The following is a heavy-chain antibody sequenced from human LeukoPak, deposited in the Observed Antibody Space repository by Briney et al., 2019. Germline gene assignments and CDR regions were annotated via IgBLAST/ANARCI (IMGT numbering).Heavy chain of an antibody. V-gene: IGHV5-51*01. CDR1: GYSLASFW. CDR3: ATIVVAAAGRGYYYYGMDV. J-gene: IGHJ6*02. Sequence: GESLKISCKGSGYSLASFWIGWVRQMPGKGLEWMGIIYPGDSDTRYSPSFQGQVTISADKSISTTYVQWSSLKASDSAMYYCATIVVAAAGRGYYYYGMDVWGQGTTVTVS. CDR2: IYPGDSDT. D-gene: IGHD6-13*01.